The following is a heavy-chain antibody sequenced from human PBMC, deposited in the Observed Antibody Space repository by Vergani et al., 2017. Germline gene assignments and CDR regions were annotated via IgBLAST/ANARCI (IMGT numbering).Heavy chain of an antibody. V-gene: IGHV1-3*01. CDR1: GYTFTSYA. CDR3: ARGVADCSSTSCYIAEFDY. J-gene: IGHJ4*02. Sequence: QVQLVQSGAEVKKPGASVKVSCKASGYTFTSYAMHWVRQAPGQRLEWMGWINAGNGNTKYSQKFQGRVTITRDTSASTAYMELSSLRSEDTAVYYCARGVADCSSTSCYIAEFDYWGQGTLVTVSS. CDR2: INAGNGNT. D-gene: IGHD2-2*02.